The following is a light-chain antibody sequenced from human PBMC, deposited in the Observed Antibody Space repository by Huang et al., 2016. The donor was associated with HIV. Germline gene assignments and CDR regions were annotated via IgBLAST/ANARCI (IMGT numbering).Light chain of an antibody. Sequence: EIVLTQSPGTLSLFPGERATLSCRASQRFSSTYLTWYQQKPGQPPGLLIYGASRRATGIPDRVRGSGSGTDFTLTIIRLEPEYFAVYYCQQYGNSPPLYTFGQGTKLEIK. CDR3: QQYGNSPPLYT. CDR2: GAS. CDR1: QRFSSTY. V-gene: IGKV3-20*01. J-gene: IGKJ2*01.